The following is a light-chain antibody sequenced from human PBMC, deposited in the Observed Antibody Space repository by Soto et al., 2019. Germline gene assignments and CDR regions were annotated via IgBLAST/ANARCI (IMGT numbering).Light chain of an antibody. CDR2: EVS. V-gene: IGLV2-14*01. CDR3: SSYTSSSTLV. J-gene: IGLJ1*01. Sequence: QYALTQPASVSGSPGQSITISCTGTSSDVGGYNYVSWYQQHPGKAPKLMSYEVSNRPSGVSNRFSGSKSGNTASLTISGLQAEDEADYYCSSYTSSSTLVFGTGTKLTV. CDR1: SSDVGGYNY.